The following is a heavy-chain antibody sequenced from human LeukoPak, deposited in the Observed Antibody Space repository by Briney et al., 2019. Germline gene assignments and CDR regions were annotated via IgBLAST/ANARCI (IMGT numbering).Heavy chain of an antibody. CDR2: INHSGST. V-gene: IGHV4-34*01. CDR1: GGSFSGYY. Sequence: PSETLSLTCAVYGGSFSGYYWSWIRQPPGKGLEWIGEINHSGSTNYNPSFKSRVTISVDTSKNQFSLKLSSVTAADTAVYYCARVRRLRFGWFDPWGQGTLVTVSS. D-gene: IGHD5-12*01. CDR3: ARVRRLRFGWFDP. J-gene: IGHJ5*02.